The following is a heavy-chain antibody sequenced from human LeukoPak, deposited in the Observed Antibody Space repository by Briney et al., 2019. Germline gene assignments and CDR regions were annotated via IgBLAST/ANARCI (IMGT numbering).Heavy chain of an antibody. D-gene: IGHD3-10*01. V-gene: IGHV1-18*01. CDR3: AREIGVLLWFGDPQSAFDI. Sequence: ASVKVSCKASGYTFTSYGISWVRQAPGQGLEWMGWIKAYNGNTNYAQKLQGRVTMTTDTSTSTAYMELRSLRSDDTAVYYCAREIGVLLWFGDPQSAFDIWGQGTMVTVSS. J-gene: IGHJ3*02. CDR1: GYTFTSYG. CDR2: IKAYNGNT.